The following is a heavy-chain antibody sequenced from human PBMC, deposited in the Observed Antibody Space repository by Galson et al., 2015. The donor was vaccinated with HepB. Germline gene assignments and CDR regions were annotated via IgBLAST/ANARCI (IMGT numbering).Heavy chain of an antibody. CDR2: ISWNSGSI. V-gene: IGHV3-9*01. J-gene: IGHJ4*02. CDR1: GFAFDDYA. Sequence: SLRLSCAASGFAFDDYAMHWVRQAPGKGLEWVSGISWNSGSIGYADSVKGRFTISRDNAKNSLYLQMNSLRAEDTALYYCAHDPGGYCSGGSCYSPLGFDYWGQGTLVTVSS. D-gene: IGHD2-15*01. CDR3: AHDPGGYCSGGSCYSPLGFDY.